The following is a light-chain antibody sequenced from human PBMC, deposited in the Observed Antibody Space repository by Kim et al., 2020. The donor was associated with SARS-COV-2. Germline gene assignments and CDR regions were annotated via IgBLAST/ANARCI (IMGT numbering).Light chain of an antibody. CDR3: QQYNSHSPSWT. CDR1: QSIRSW. J-gene: IGKJ1*01. V-gene: IGKV1-5*01. Sequence: VGDVVTISCRASQSIRSWLAWYQQKPGKAPKVLIYDASSLESGVPSRFSGSGSGTEFTLTISSLQPDDFATYYCQQYNSHSPSWTFGQGTKVDIK. CDR2: DAS.